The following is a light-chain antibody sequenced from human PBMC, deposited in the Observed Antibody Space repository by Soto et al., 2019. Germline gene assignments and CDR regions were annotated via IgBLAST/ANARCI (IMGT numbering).Light chain of an antibody. CDR3: QQYYSYPYT. CDR2: DAS. V-gene: IGKV1-5*01. CDR1: QTITTW. Sequence: DIPMTQSPSTLSASVGDRVTITCRASQTITTWLAWYQQKPEKAPKLLIYDASSLESGVPSRFSGSGSGKELTLTISAVQPDDFAIYYCQQYYSYPYTFGHGTKLEIK. J-gene: IGKJ2*01.